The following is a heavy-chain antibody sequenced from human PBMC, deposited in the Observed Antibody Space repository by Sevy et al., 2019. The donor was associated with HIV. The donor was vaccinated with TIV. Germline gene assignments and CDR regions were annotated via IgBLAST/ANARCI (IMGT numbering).Heavy chain of an antibody. CDR1: GISISNGGNY. CDR3: ARIFRAPYYYNTGGYYRN. CDR2: IFYSGAT. Sequence: SETLSLTCSVSGISISNGGNYWAWVRQHPGKGLEWIGSIFYSGATFYNPSLEGRLSISVDTSENLLSLRLSSVTAADTAVYFCARIFRAPYYYNTGGYYRNWGQGTQVTVSS. J-gene: IGHJ4*02. D-gene: IGHD3-22*01. V-gene: IGHV4-31*03.